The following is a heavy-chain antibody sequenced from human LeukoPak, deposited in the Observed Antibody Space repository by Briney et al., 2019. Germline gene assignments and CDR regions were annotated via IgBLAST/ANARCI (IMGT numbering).Heavy chain of an antibody. CDR3: AKSVVVITFRFDD. D-gene: IGHD2-15*01. V-gene: IGHV3-48*01. J-gene: IGHJ4*02. CDR1: GFTFSTYS. Sequence: GGSLRLSCAGSGFTFSTYSMSWVRQAPGKGLEWISYISTTSGTIYYADSVKGRFTISRDNSKNMVYLQMNNLRADDTAVYYCAKSVVVITFRFDDWGQGALVTVSS. CDR2: ISTTSGTI.